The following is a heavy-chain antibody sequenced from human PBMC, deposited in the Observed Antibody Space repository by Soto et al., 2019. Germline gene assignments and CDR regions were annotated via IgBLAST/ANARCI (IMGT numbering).Heavy chain of an antibody. J-gene: IGHJ4*02. Sequence: QALSLPCAISGDSVSSNSATCNWIRQSPSRGLEWLGRTYSRSKWYNDYALSLKGRITINPDTSKNQFSLHLNSVTPEDTAVYYCARNSGANFDYWGQGTLVTVS. CDR3: ARNSGANFDY. D-gene: IGHD2-15*01. CDR2: TYSRSKWYN. CDR1: GDSVSSNSAT. V-gene: IGHV6-1*01.